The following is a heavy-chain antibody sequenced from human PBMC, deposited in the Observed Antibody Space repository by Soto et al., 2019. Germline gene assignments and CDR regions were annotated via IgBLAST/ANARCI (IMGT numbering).Heavy chain of an antibody. CDR3: ARPSYFGFWEGGGGDMDV. Sequence: QVQLQESGPGLVKPSETLSLTCTVSGGSISSYYWSWIRQPPGKGLEWIGYIYYSGSTNYNPSLKGPITLSVNTAKNQFSLKLSSVAAAGTAVYFGARPSYFGFWEGGGGDMDVWGKGTTVTVSS. CDR1: GGSISSYY. V-gene: IGHV4-59*08. D-gene: IGHD3-3*01. CDR2: IYYSGST. J-gene: IGHJ6*03.